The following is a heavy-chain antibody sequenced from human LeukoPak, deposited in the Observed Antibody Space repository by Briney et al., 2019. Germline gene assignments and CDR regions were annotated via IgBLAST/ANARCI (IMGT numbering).Heavy chain of an antibody. CDR1: GFTFSSYA. J-gene: IGHJ6*02. D-gene: IGHD1-26*01. V-gene: IGHV3-23*01. CDR3: AKDELLRYYYGMDV. Sequence: PGGSLRLSCAASGFTFSSYAMSWVRQAPGKGLEWVSAISGSGGSTYYADSVKGRFTISRDNSKNTLYLQMNSLRAEDTAVYYCAKDELLRYYYGMDVWGQGTTVTVSS. CDR2: ISGSGGST.